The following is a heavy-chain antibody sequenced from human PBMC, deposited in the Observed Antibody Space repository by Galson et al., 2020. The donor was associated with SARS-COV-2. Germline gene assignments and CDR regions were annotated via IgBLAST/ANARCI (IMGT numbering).Heavy chain of an antibody. CDR1: GFTFSSYA. Sequence: GGSLRLSCAASGFTFSSYAMNWLRQAPGKGLEWVSGISGTGSTTYYAGSVKGRFTISRDNSKNTLYLQMNSLRAEDTAVYYCAKRHRDSSGFDYWGQGTLVTVSS. J-gene: IGHJ4*02. D-gene: IGHD3-22*01. CDR2: ISGTGSTT. V-gene: IGHV3-23*01. CDR3: AKRHRDSSGFDY.